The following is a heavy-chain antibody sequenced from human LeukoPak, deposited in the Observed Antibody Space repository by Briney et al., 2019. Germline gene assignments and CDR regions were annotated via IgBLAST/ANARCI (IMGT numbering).Heavy chain of an antibody. V-gene: IGHV3-48*01. CDR3: ARVGSNQWLDY. CDR2: ISGGSSTI. CDR1: GFTLSSYS. D-gene: IGHD6-19*01. J-gene: IGHJ4*02. Sequence: PGGSLRLSCAASGFTLSSYSMNWVRQAPGKGLEWVSYISGGSSTIYNADSVKGRFTISRDNAKNLLYLLMDILRAEDTAVYYCARVGSNQWLDYWGQGTLVTVSS.